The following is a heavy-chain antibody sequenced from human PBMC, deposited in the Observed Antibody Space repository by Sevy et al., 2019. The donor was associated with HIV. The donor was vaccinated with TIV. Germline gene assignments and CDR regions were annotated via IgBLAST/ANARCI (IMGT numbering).Heavy chain of an antibody. CDR1: GGSISSYY. Sequence: SETLSLTCTVSGGSISSYYWSWIRQPPGKGLEWIGYIYYSGSTNYNPSLKSRVTISVDTSKNQFSLKLSSVTAADTAVYYCARGYYDSSGYYPHYYYYYMDVSGKGTSVTVSS. J-gene: IGHJ6*03. CDR3: ARGYYDSSGYYPHYYYYYMDV. V-gene: IGHV4-59*01. D-gene: IGHD3-22*01. CDR2: IYYSGST.